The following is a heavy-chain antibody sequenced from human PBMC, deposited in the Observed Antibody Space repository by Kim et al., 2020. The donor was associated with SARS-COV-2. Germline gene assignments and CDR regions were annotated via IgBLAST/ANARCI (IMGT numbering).Heavy chain of an antibody. CDR2: GNGNT. Sequence: GNGNTKYSQEFQGRVTITRDTAASTAYMELSSLRSEDTAVYYCARGAFDIWGQGTMVTVSS. J-gene: IGHJ3*02. V-gene: IGHV1-3*01. CDR3: ARGAFDI.